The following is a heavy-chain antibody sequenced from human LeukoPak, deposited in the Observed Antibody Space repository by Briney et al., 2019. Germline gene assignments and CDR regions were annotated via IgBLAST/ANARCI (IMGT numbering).Heavy chain of an antibody. CDR3: ARVMMGATVTTFHYYCMDV. V-gene: IGHV3-21*01. J-gene: IGHJ6*03. Sequence: GGSLRLSCAACGFTFSHYTIGWVRQAPGKGLERVASITSSSSHIYYADSVKGRFTISRDNAKSEVYLQMNSLRGEDTAIYYCARVMMGATVTTFHYYCMDVWGVGTAVTVSS. CDR1: GFTFSHYT. D-gene: IGHD4-11*01. CDR2: ITSSSSHI.